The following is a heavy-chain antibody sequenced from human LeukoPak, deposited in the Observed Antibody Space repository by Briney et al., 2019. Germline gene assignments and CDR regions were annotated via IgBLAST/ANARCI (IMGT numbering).Heavy chain of an antibody. V-gene: IGHV3-43*02. CDR1: GFTFDDYA. CDR3: AKTAYDFWSGQSPFNWFDP. D-gene: IGHD3-3*01. CDR2: VSGDGGST. Sequence: GGSLRLSXAASGFTFDDYAMHWVRQAPGKGLEWVSLVSGDGGSTYYADSVKGRFTISRDNSKNSLYLQMNSLRTEDTALYYCAKTAYDFWSGQSPFNWFDPWGQGTLVTVSS. J-gene: IGHJ5*02.